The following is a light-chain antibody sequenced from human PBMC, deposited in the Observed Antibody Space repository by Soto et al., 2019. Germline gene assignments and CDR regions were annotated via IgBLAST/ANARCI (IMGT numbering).Light chain of an antibody. CDR2: GVS. J-gene: IGKJ1*01. V-gene: IGKV3-15*01. CDR3: QQYNSWPPIT. CDR1: QLFSSN. Sequence: EIVVMQSPATLSVSPGESVTLSCRSSQLFSSNLAWYQHKPGQAPRLLIYGVSTRDTGVPARFSGGGSGTEFTLTISSLQSEDFVVYYCQQYNSWPPITFGQGTKVDIK.